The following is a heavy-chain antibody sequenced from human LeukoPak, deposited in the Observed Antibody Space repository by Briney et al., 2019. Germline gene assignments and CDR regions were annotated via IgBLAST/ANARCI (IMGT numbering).Heavy chain of an antibody. J-gene: IGHJ5*02. V-gene: IGHV4-34*01. Sequence: SETLSLTRAVYGGSFSGYYWSWIRQPPGKGLEWIGEINHSGSTNYNPSLKSRVTISVDTSKNQFSLKLSSVTAADTAVYYCARGFVTMVRGVTVWFDPWGQGTLVTVSS. CDR1: GGSFSGYY. D-gene: IGHD3-10*01. CDR2: INHSGST. CDR3: ARGFVTMVRGVTVWFDP.